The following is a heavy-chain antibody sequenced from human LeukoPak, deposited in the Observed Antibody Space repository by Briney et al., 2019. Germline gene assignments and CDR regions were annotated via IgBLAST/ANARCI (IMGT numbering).Heavy chain of an antibody. V-gene: IGHV3-30*04. CDR3: AKHNRNDGYYYYGMDV. J-gene: IGHJ6*02. Sequence: PGRSLRLSCAASGFTFSTYAMHWVRQAPGKGLEWVAVISSDGTYKYYAVSVRGRFTISRDNSKNTVHLQMNSLRAEDTAVYYCAKHNRNDGYYYYGMDVWGQGTTVTVSS. CDR2: ISSDGTYK. D-gene: IGHD1-20*01. CDR1: GFTFSTYA.